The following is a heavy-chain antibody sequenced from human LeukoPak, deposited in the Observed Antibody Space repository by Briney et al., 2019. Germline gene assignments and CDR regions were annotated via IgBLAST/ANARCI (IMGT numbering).Heavy chain of an antibody. V-gene: IGHV3-21*01. CDR2: IDYDSSHI. Sequence: PGGSLTLSCAASGFTFSNSAMNWVRQVPGKGLELVSSIDYDSSHIYYAASVRGRFTISRDNARNSVYLQMNSLRVEDTAVYYCTASVGEMALDYWGQGTLVTVSS. CDR1: GFTFSNSA. J-gene: IGHJ4*02. D-gene: IGHD3-16*01. CDR3: TASVGEMALDY.